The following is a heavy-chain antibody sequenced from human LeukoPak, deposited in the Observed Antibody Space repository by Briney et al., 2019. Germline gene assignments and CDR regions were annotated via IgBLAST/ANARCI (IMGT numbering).Heavy chain of an antibody. CDR1: GSTFSSYW. J-gene: IGHJ4*02. Sequence: GGSLRLSCAASGSTFSSYWMHWVRQAPGKGLVWVSRINTDGSSTSYADSVKGRFTISRDNAKNTLYLQMNSLRAEDTSVYYCARDLITFGGVIASPDYWGQGPLVTVSS. CDR3: ARDLITFGGVIASPDY. V-gene: IGHV3-74*01. D-gene: IGHD3-16*02. CDR2: INTDGSST.